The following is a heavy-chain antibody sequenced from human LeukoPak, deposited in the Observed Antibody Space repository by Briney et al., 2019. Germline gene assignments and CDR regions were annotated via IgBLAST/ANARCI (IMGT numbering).Heavy chain of an antibody. D-gene: IGHD2/OR15-2a*01. CDR1: GGSMTNLY. V-gene: IGHV4-59*01. J-gene: IGHJ6*02. CDR3: AKGGSTNFYYGDV. Sequence: SETLSLTCSVSGGSMTNLYWTWIRQPPGKGLEWIGDIYDRGSTRYNTSLESRVTISVDTSKNQFSLKLSSVTAADTAVYYCAKGGSTNFYYGDVWGQGTTVTVSS. CDR2: IYDRGST.